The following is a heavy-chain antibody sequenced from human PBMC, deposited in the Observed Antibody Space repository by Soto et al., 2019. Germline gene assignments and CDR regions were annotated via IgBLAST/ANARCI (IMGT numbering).Heavy chain of an antibody. J-gene: IGHJ4*02. CDR3: ARSPQTYYYDSSGYFDY. CDR1: GYSFTSYW. Sequence: ESLKISCKGSGYSFTSYWIGWVRQMPGKGLEWMGIIYPGDSDTRYSPSFQGQVTISADKSISTAYLQWSSLKASDTAMYYCARSPQTYYYDSSGYFDYWGQGTLVTVS. CDR2: IYPGDSDT. V-gene: IGHV5-51*01. D-gene: IGHD3-22*01.